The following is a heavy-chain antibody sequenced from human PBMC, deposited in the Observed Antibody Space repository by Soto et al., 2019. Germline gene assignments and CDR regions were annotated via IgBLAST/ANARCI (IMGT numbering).Heavy chain of an antibody. CDR1: GYSFTSYW. CDR3: ARHWKYYYDSSGYPDY. D-gene: IGHD3-22*01. CDR2: IDPSDSYT. V-gene: IGHV5-10-1*01. J-gene: IGHJ4*02. Sequence: GESLKISCKGSGYSFTSYWISWVRQMPGKGLEWMGRIDPSDSYTNYSPSFQGHVTISADKSISTAYLQWSSLKASDTAMYYCARHWKYYYDSSGYPDYWGQGTLVTVSS.